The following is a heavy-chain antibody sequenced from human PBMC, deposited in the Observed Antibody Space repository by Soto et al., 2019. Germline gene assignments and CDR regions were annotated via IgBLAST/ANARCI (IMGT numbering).Heavy chain of an antibody. CDR1: GGSITSGDDY. V-gene: IGHV4-30-4*01. CDR3: ARGGYTVTTRYYYGMDV. D-gene: IGHD4-4*01. Sequence: QVQLQESGPGLVKPSQTLSLTCTVSGGSITSGDDYWSWIRQPPGKGLEWIAYIHYSGSTYYNPSLKSRVTRSVATSKNQFSLKLSSVTAADTAVYYCARGGYTVTTRYYYGMDVWGQGTTVTVSS. J-gene: IGHJ6*02. CDR2: IHYSGST.